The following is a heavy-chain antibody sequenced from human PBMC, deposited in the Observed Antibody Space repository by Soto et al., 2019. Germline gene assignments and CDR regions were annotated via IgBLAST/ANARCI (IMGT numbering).Heavy chain of an antibody. CDR2: IYYSGST. V-gene: IGHV4-59*08. J-gene: IGHJ6*03. CDR3: VRVSPSSTSWGYYYYYMDV. Sequence: SETLSLTCTVSGGSISSYYWSWIRQPPGKGLEWIGYIYYSGSTNYNPSLKSRVTISVDTSKNQFSLKLSSVTAADTAVYYCVRVSPSSTSWGYYYYYMDVWGKGTTVTVSS. CDR1: GGSISSYY. D-gene: IGHD2-2*01.